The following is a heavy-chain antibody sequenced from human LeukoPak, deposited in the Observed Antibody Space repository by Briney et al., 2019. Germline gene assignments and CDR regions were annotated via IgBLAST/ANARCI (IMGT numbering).Heavy chain of an antibody. J-gene: IGHJ5*02. CDR1: GFTFSSYA. Sequence: GGSLRLSCAASGFTFSSYAMAWVRQAPGKGLEWVSTITGSNGYTYYGDSVKGRFTISRDNSKNTLYLQMNSLRAEDTAIYYCARESPVAATGRSWFDPWGQGTLVTVSS. D-gene: IGHD6-13*01. CDR2: ITGSNGYT. V-gene: IGHV3-23*01. CDR3: ARESPVAATGRSWFDP.